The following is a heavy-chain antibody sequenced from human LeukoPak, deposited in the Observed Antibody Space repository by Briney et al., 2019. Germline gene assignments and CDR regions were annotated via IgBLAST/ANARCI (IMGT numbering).Heavy chain of an antibody. J-gene: IGHJ4*02. V-gene: IGHV3-7*01. CDR1: GFTFSTYW. CDR2: IKTDGSQK. Sequence: GGSLRLSCAASGFTFSTYWMTWVRQAPGKGLEWVANIKTDGSQKYYLDSVKGRFTISRDNAKNFLSLQLGSLRADDTGVYYCARASMGGRDYHLDSWGQGSLVTVSS. CDR3: ARASMGGRDYHLDS. D-gene: IGHD4/OR15-4a*01.